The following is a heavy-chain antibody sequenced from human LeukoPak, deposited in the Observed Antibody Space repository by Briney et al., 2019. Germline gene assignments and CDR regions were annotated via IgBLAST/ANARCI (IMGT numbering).Heavy chain of an antibody. CDR3: TTGIGNYYYY. V-gene: IGHV3-74*01. CDR1: GSTLSRYW. CDR2: VKSDGSDT. J-gene: IGHJ4*02. D-gene: IGHD3-10*01. Sequence: GGSLRLSCAASGSTLSRYWMHWVRQAPGKGLVWVSRVKSDGSDTIYADSVKGRFTISRDNVKNTLYLQMDSLRAEDTAVYYCTTGIGNYYYYWGQGTLVTVAS.